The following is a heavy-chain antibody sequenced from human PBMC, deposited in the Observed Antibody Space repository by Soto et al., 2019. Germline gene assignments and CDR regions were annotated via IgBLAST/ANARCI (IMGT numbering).Heavy chain of an antibody. D-gene: IGHD5-18*01. CDR1: GYTFTSYG. CDR2: ISAYNGNT. J-gene: IGHJ4*02. V-gene: IGHV1-18*01. CDR3: ARDSSVWQLWSSYYFDF. Sequence: GASVKVSCKASGYTFTSYGISWVRQAPGQGLEWMGWISAYNGNTNYAQKLQGRVTMTTDTSTSTAYMELRSLRSDDTAVYYCARDSSVWQLWSSYYFDFWGQGILVTVSS.